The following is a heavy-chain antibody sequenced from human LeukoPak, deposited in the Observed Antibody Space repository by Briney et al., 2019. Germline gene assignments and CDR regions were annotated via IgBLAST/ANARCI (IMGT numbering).Heavy chain of an antibody. D-gene: IGHD5-24*01. CDR2: ISSSGTYI. J-gene: IGHJ4*02. CDR3: AKDERWLEHHFDY. CDR1: GFTFSSYG. V-gene: IGHV3-23*01. Sequence: GGSLRLSCAASGFTFSSYGMSWVRQAPGKGLEWVSSISSSGTYIYYADSVKGRFTISRDNSKNTLFLQMNSLRAEDTAVYYCAKDERWLEHHFDYWGQGTLVTVSS.